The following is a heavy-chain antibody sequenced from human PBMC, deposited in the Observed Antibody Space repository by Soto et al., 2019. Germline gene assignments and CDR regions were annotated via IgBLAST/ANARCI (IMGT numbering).Heavy chain of an antibody. Sequence: SVKVSCKASGGTFSSYAISWVRQAPGQGLEWMGGIIPIFGTANYAQKFQGRVTITADESTSTAYMELSSLRSEDTAVYYCARDESSTAYGDLYYYYYGMDVWGQGTAVTVSS. D-gene: IGHD4-17*01. CDR3: ARDESSTAYGDLYYYYYGMDV. J-gene: IGHJ6*02. CDR1: GGTFSSYA. CDR2: IIPIFGTA. V-gene: IGHV1-69*13.